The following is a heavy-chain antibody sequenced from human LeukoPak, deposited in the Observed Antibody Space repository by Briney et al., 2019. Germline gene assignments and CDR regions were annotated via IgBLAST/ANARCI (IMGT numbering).Heavy chain of an antibody. D-gene: IGHD1-26*01. CDR3: AKDQGGSWTFDI. V-gene: IGHV3-30*18. J-gene: IGHJ3*02. CDR1: GFILSSYG. CDR2: ISYDGSNK. Sequence: GRSLRLSCAASGFILSSYGMHWVRQAPGKGLEWVAVISYDGSNKYYADSAKGRFTISRDNSKNTLYLQMNSLRAEDTAVYYCAKDQGGSWTFDIWGQGTMVTVSS.